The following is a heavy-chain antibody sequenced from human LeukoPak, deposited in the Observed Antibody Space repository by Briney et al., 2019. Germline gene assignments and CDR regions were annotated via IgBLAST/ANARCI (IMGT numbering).Heavy chain of an antibody. J-gene: IGHJ4*02. CDR3: ARVRSSSSLDY. V-gene: IGHV3-21*01. CDR1: GFTFNSYS. Sequence: GGSLRLSCAASGFTFNSYSMNWVRQAPGKGLEWVSSISGSNSYIYYADSMKGRFTTSRDNAKNSLYLQMNSLRAEDTAVYYCARVRSSSSLDYWGQGTLVTVSS. CDR2: ISGSNSYI. D-gene: IGHD6-13*01.